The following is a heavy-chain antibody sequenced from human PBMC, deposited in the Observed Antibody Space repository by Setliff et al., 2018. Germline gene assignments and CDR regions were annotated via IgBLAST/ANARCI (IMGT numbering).Heavy chain of an antibody. Sequence: PGGSLRLSCEASGFTFSAHYMKWVRQDPGNGLEWVANINQDGSVKYYVDSVKGRFTITRDNAKNSLYLKMSRLRAEETAVYYCASDWNDAVDYWGQGTLVTVSS. D-gene: IGHD1-1*01. CDR3: ASDWNDAVDY. CDR2: INQDGSVK. J-gene: IGHJ4*02. V-gene: IGHV3-7*03. CDR1: GFTFSAHY.